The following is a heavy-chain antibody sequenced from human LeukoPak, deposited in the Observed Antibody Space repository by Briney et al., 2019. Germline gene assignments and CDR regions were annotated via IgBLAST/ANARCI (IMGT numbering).Heavy chain of an antibody. D-gene: IGHD3-22*01. CDR2: IYHSGST. Sequence: PGGSLRLSCAASGFTFSDYYMSWIRQAPGKGLEWIGSIYHSGSTYYNPSLKSRVTISVDTSKNQFSLKLSSVTAADTAVYYCARVTGYMIEDYFDSWGQGTLVTVSS. CDR3: ARVTGYMIEDYFDS. CDR1: GFTFSDYY. V-gene: IGHV4-38-2*01. J-gene: IGHJ4*02.